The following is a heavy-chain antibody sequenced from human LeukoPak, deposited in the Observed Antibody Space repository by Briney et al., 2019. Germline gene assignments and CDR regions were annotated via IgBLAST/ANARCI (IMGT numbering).Heavy chain of an antibody. V-gene: IGHV3-30-3*01. CDR3: ARDSIAAAVPLDY. Sequence: PGGSLRLSCAASGFTFSSYAMHWVRQAPGKGLEWVAVISYDGSNKYYADPVRGRFTISRDNSKNTLYLQMNSLRAEDTAVYYCARDSIAAAVPLDYWGQGTLVTVSS. J-gene: IGHJ4*02. CDR2: ISYDGSNK. D-gene: IGHD6-13*01. CDR1: GFTFSSYA.